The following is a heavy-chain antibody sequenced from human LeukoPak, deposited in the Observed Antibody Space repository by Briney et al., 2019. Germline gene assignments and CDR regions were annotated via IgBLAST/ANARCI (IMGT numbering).Heavy chain of an antibody. D-gene: IGHD4-23*01. J-gene: IGHJ5*02. V-gene: IGHV1-2*02. Sequence: GASVKVSCKTSGGTFSSFAIAWVRQAPGQGLEWMGWINPNSGGTNYAQKFQGRVTMTRDTSISTAYMELSRLRSDDTAVYYCARDKDYGGNSFWFDPWGQGTLVTVSS. CDR1: GGTFSSFA. CDR3: ARDKDYGGNSFWFDP. CDR2: INPNSGGT.